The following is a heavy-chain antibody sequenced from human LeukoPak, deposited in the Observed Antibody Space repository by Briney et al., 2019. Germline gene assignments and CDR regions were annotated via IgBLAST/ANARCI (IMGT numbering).Heavy chain of an antibody. CDR3: ARPTIALLAFDI. D-gene: IGHD5-24*01. Sequence: SETLSLTCAVSGGSFSDYYWSWIRQPPGKGLEWIGEINHSGSTNSNPSLKSRVTISIDTSKNQFSLKLSSVTAADTAVYYCARPTIALLAFDIWGQGTMVTVSS. CDR2: INHSGST. CDR1: GGSFSDYY. V-gene: IGHV4-34*01. J-gene: IGHJ3*02.